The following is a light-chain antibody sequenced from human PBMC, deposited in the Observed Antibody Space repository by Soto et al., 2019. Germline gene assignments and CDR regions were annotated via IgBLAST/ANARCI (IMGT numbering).Light chain of an antibody. V-gene: IGKV3-11*01. CDR1: QSVSSY. CDR3: QQRSNWPPWM. Sequence: EIVLTQSPATLSLSPGERATLSCRASQSVSSYLAWYQQKPGQAPRLLIYDASNRATGIPARFSGSGSGTYFTLTISSLEPEDFAGYYCQQRSNWPPWMFGQGTGEEIK. J-gene: IGKJ1*01. CDR2: DAS.